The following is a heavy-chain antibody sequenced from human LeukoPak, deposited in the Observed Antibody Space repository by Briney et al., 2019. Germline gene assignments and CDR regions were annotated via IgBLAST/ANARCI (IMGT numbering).Heavy chain of an antibody. CDR3: ARTRPHRLFDY. J-gene: IGHJ4*02. D-gene: IGHD6-6*01. V-gene: IGHV4-61*08. Sequence: SETLSLTCTVSGGSISSGGYYWSWIRQPPGKGLEWIGYIYYSGSTNYNPSLKSRVTISVDTSKNQFSLKLSSVTAADTAVYYCARTRPHRLFDYWGQGTLVTVSS. CDR2: IYYSGST. CDR1: GGSISSGGYY.